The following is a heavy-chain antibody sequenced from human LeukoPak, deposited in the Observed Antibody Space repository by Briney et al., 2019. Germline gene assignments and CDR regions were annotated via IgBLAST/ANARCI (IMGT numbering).Heavy chain of an antibody. D-gene: IGHD2-2*01. CDR3: ARVSYQLLPSDY. V-gene: IGHV1-18*01. Sequence: ASVKVSCKASGYTFTSYGISWVRQAPGQGLEWMGWIRAYNGNTNYAQKLQGRVTMTTDTSTSTAYMELRSLRSDDTAVYYCARVSYQLLPSDYWGQGTLVTVSS. CDR2: IRAYNGNT. J-gene: IGHJ4*02. CDR1: GYTFTSYG.